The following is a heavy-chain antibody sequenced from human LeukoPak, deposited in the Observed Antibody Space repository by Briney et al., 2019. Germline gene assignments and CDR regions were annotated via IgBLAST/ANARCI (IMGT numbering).Heavy chain of an antibody. CDR3: ARCGDGLPCDFDY. J-gene: IGHJ4*02. V-gene: IGHV3-11*04. CDR1: GFIFSDYY. Sequence: GGSLRLSCAASGFIFSDYYMSWIRQTPGKGLEWVSYMSSTSSTKYYADSVKGRFTISRDNAKNSLFLQMNSLRAEDTAMYYCARCGDGLPCDFDYWGQGTLLTVSS. D-gene: IGHD3-10*01. CDR2: MSSTSSTK.